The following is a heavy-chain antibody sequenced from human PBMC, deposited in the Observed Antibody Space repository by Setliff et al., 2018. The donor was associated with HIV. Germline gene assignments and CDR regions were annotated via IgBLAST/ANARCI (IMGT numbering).Heavy chain of an antibody. Sequence: GGSLRLSCAAAGFDFSNYWIHWVRQVAGKGLVWVSHIDTDGSRTAFADSVKGRFTISRDNTKNTVYLQMDSLRAEDTALYYCARAAYYNGLDVWGQGTTVTVSS. J-gene: IGHJ6*02. CDR2: IDTDGSRT. CDR1: GFDFSNYW. V-gene: IGHV3-74*01. D-gene: IGHD3-10*01. CDR3: ARAAYYNGLDV.